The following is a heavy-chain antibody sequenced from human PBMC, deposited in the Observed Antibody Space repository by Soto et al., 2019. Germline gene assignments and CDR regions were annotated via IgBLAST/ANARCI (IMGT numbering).Heavy chain of an antibody. Sequence: GGSLRLSCSASGFTFSSYTMHWVRQAPGKGLDYVSGIRGNGDSPFYADSVKGRFTISRDNSKNALYLLMSGLSADDTAVYYCVKSRGGNNFDFFDWGQGALVTVSS. J-gene: IGHJ4*02. V-gene: IGHV3-64D*06. CDR3: VKSRGGNNFDFFD. D-gene: IGHD5-12*01. CDR1: GFTFSSYT. CDR2: IRGNGDSP.